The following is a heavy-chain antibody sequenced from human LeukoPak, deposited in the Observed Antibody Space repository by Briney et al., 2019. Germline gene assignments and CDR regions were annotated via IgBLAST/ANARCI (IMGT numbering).Heavy chain of an antibody. J-gene: IGHJ5*02. CDR1: GGTFSSYA. CDR2: IIPIPGIA. D-gene: IGHD2-2*01. Sequence: SVKVSCKASGGTFSSYAISWVRQAPGQGLEWMGRIIPIPGIANYAQKFQGRVTITADKSTSTAYMELSSLRSEDTAVYYCARMSGIVVVPAANASWGQGTLVTVSS. V-gene: IGHV1-69*04. CDR3: ARMSGIVVVPAANAS.